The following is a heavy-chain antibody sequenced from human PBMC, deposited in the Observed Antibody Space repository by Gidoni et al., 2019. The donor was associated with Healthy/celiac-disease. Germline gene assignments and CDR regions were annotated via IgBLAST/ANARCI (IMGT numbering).Heavy chain of an antibody. D-gene: IGHD2-15*01. J-gene: IGHJ4*02. Sequence: QVQLVQSGSELKTPGASVKVSCKAPAYTFTSYAMNWVRQAPGQGLEWMGWINTNTGNPTYAQGFTGRFVFSLDTSVSTAYLQISSLKAEDTAVYYCASCSGGSCYSLPFDYWGQGTLVTVSS. CDR1: AYTFTSYA. CDR2: INTNTGNP. CDR3: ASCSGGSCYSLPFDY. V-gene: IGHV7-4-1*02.